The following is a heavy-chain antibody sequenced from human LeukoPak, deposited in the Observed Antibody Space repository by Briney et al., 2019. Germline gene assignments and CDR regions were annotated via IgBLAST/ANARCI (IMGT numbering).Heavy chain of an antibody. CDR2: ISSSGSTI. CDR3: ARRLGYCSSTSCPPAAFDI. V-gene: IGHV3-48*03. D-gene: IGHD2-2*01. J-gene: IGHJ3*02. CDR1: GFTFSSYE. Sequence: GGSLRLSCAASGFTFSSYEMNWVRQAPGKGLEWFSYISSSGSTIYYAGSVKGRLTISRDNDTNSPYLQMTRLSAEDTAVYYCARRLGYCSSTSCPPAAFDIWGQGTMVTVSS.